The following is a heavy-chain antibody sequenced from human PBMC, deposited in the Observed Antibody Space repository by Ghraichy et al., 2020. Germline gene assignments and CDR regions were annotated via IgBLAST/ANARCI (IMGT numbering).Heavy chain of an antibody. D-gene: IGHD6-6*01. CDR1: GFTFSSYS. CDR3: ARASPSSSSV. J-gene: IGHJ4*02. V-gene: IGHV3-21*01. CDR2: ISSSSSYI. Sequence: GESLNISCAASGFTFSSYSMNWVRQAPGKGLEWVSSISSSSSYIYYADSVKGRFTISRDNAKNSLYLQMNSLRAEDTAVYYCARASPSSSSVWGQGTLVTVSS.